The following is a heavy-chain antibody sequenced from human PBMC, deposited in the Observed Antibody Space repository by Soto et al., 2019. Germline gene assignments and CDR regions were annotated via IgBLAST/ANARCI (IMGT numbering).Heavy chain of an antibody. J-gene: IGHJ4*02. CDR2: IIPIFGTA. CDR3: ARVAETGYTSGWYYFDY. CDR1: GDTFSNYA. Sequence: QVQLVQSGADVKKPGSSVKVSCEVSGDTFSNYAFTWVRQGPGQGLEWMGGIIPIFGTANYARQFKGRVAISADKSTTTTYMELSNLTSEDTAVYYCARVAETGYTSGWYYFDYWVQGSLVTVSS. D-gene: IGHD6-19*01. V-gene: IGHV1-69*14.